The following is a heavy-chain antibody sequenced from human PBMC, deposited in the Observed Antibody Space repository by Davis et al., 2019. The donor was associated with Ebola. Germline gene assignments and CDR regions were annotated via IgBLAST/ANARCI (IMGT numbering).Heavy chain of an antibody. CDR3: ARHAAPYGMDV. V-gene: IGHV3-74*01. D-gene: IGHD6-25*01. CDR1: GFTFSSYA. Sequence: GESLKISCAASGFTFSSYAMHWVRQAPGKGLVWVSRINSDGTSTSYADSVKGRFTISRDNAKNTLYLQMNSLRAEDTAVYYCARHAAPYGMDVWGQGTTVTVSS. J-gene: IGHJ6*02. CDR2: INSDGTST.